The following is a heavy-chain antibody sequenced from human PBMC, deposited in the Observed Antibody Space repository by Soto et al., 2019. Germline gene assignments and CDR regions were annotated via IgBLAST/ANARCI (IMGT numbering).Heavy chain of an antibody. Sequence: EVQLVESGGGLVQPGGSLRLSCGASGFDFNNYWMHWVRQDPGKGLVWVSRINGDGRDTKYAEPVKGRFTISRDNAKNTVYLQMNSLRAEDTAVYYCARDQTTGDWFDAWGQGTLVTVSS. CDR3: ARDQTTGDWFDA. CDR2: INGDGRDT. J-gene: IGHJ5*02. V-gene: IGHV3-74*03. D-gene: IGHD4-17*01. CDR1: GFDFNNYW.